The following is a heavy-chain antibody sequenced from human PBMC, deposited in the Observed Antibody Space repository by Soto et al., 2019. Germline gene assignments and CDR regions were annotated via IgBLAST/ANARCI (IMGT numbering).Heavy chain of an antibody. J-gene: IGHJ6*02. CDR1: GGTFSSYA. Sequence: QVQLVQSGAEVKKPGSSVKVSCKASGGTFSSYAISWVRQAPGQGLEWMGVIIPIFGTANYAQKFQGRVTITADKSTSTADMELSSLRSEDTAVYYCARPDGYSGSYDYYYYGMDVWGQGTTVTVSS. CDR3: ARPDGYSGSYDYYYYGMDV. V-gene: IGHV1-69*06. CDR2: IIPIFGTA. D-gene: IGHD1-26*01.